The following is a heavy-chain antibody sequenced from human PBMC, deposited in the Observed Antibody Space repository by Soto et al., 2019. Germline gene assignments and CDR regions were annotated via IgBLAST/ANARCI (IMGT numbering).Heavy chain of an antibody. Sequence: AGGSLRLSCAASGFTFSSYGMHWVRQAPGKGLERVSYISSSSSTIYYADSVKGRFTISRDNAKNSLYLQMDSLRAEDTAVYYCARDVEDFWSGYYTYYMDVWGKGTTVTVSS. V-gene: IGHV3-48*01. CDR3: ARDVEDFWSGYYTYYMDV. CDR2: ISSSSSTI. D-gene: IGHD3-3*01. J-gene: IGHJ6*03. CDR1: GFTFSSYG.